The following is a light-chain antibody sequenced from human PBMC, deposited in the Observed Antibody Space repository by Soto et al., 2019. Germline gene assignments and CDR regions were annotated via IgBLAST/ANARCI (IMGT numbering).Light chain of an antibody. CDR1: SSNIGSNT. Sequence: QSVLTQPPSASGTPGQRVTISCSGSSSNIGSNTVNWYQQLPGTAPKLLIYNDYQRPSGVPDRFSGSKSGTSVSLAISGLQSEDEADYYCAAWDDSLNGHVLGTGTKLTVL. CDR2: NDY. V-gene: IGLV1-44*01. J-gene: IGLJ1*01. CDR3: AAWDDSLNGHV.